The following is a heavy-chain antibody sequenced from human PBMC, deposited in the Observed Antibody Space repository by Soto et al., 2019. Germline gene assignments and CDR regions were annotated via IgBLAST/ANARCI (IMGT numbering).Heavy chain of an antibody. J-gene: IGHJ3*02. CDR2: ISSSGSTI. Sequence: GGSLRLSCAASGFTLSDYYMSWIRQAPGKGLEWVSYISSSGSTIYYADSVKGRFTVSRDNAKNSLYLQMNSLRAEDTAVYYCASKQPVLGDGFDIWGQGTMVTVSS. CDR1: GFTLSDYY. D-gene: IGHD6-13*01. CDR3: ASKQPVLGDGFDI. V-gene: IGHV3-11*01.